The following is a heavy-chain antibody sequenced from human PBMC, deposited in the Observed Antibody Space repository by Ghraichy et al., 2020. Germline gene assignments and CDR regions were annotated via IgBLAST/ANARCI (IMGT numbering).Heavy chain of an antibody. CDR2: IYYTGNT. Sequence: SQTLSLTCTVSGGSMRNNFWSWIRQPPGEGLEWIGYIYYTGNTNYNPSLKSRATISLDTSKNQFSLTLTSLTAADTAVYYCARRGRGYSLYFYGLDVWVKGPRSPSPQ. J-gene: IGHJ6*01. CDR3: ARRGRGYSLYFYGLDV. D-gene: IGHD5-18*01. V-gene: IGHV4-59*08. CDR1: GGSMRNNF.